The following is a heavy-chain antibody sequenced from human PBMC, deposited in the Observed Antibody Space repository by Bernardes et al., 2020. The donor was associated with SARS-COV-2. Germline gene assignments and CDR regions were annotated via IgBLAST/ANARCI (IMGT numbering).Heavy chain of an antibody. CDR1: GGSISTYY. CDR2: MSSSGSS. D-gene: IGHD2-8*02. V-gene: IGHV4-4*07. Sequence: SETLSLTCIVSGGSISTYYWSWIRQPAGKGLEWIGRMSSSGSSNHNPSLGRRITMSVDTPQNQLSLELSSVTAADTAVYYWARGGGTAGRGMDVWGQGTTVTVSS. CDR3: ARGGGTAGRGMDV. J-gene: IGHJ6*02.